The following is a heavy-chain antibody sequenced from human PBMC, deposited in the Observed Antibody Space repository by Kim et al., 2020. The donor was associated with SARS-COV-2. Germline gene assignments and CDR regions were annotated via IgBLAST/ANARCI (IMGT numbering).Heavy chain of an antibody. D-gene: IGHD2-2*01. V-gene: IGHV1-46*01. J-gene: IGHJ6*02. CDR3: ARDSPTYCSSTSCYSYYYYGMDV. CDR2: INPSGGST. CDR1: GYTFTSYY. Sequence: ASVKVSCKASGYTFTSYYMHWVRQAPGQGLEWMGIINPSGGSTSYAQKFQGRVTMTRDTSTSTVYMELSSLRSEDTAVYYCARDSPTYCSSTSCYSYYYYGMDVWGQGTTVTVSS.